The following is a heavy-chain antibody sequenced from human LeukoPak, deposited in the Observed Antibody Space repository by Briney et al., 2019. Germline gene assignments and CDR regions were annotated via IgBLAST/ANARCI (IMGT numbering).Heavy chain of an antibody. CDR3: AGNLIPEQLVLNF. V-gene: IGHV4-59*01. J-gene: IGHJ4*02. Sequence: PSETLSLTCTVSGGSISNYYWNWIRQPPGKGLEWIGYIYYTGSTNYNPSLKSRVTMSVDTSKNQFSLNLRSVTPEDTAVYYCAGNLIPEQLVLNFWGQGTLVTVSS. CDR1: GGSISNYY. CDR2: IYYTGST. D-gene: IGHD6-13*01.